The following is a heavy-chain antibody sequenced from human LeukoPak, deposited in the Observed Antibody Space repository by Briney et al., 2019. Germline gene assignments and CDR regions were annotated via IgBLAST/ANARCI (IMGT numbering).Heavy chain of an antibody. V-gene: IGHV1-69*04. J-gene: IGHJ6*03. CDR2: IIPILGIA. Sequence: SSVKVSCKASGGTFSSYTISWVRQTPGQGLEWMGRIIPILGIANYAQKFQGGVTITADKSTSTAYMELSSLRSEDTAVYYCARDSTDEYCSSTSCYYPLYYYYYYMDVWGKGTTVTVSS. CDR1: GGTFSSYT. D-gene: IGHD2-2*01. CDR3: ARDSTDEYCSSTSCYYPLYYYYYYMDV.